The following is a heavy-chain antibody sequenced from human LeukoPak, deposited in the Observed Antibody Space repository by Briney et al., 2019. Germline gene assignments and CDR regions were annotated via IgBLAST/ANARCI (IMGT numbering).Heavy chain of an antibody. Sequence: GGPQRLSCAASGFTFSSYTMHWIRQAPGKGLEWVSSISGSNSYIFYADSVKGRFTVSRDNAKDSLYLQMHSQRAEDTAVYYCARALTTLTYEGYWGQGTLVTVSS. V-gene: IGHV3-21*01. CDR3: ARALTTLTYEGY. J-gene: IGHJ4*02. CDR2: ISGSNSYI. D-gene: IGHD1-1*01. CDR1: GFTFSSYT.